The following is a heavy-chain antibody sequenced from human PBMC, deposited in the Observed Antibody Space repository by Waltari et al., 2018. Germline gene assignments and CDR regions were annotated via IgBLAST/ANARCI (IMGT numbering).Heavy chain of an antibody. CDR1: GFTFSSYS. J-gene: IGHJ4*02. Sequence: EVQLVESGGGLVQPGGSLRLSCAASGFTFSSYSMNWVRQAPGKGREWISYIRSSSDTIYYADSVKGRFTISIDNAKNSLYLQMNSLRVEDTAVYYCARGEYSLTYWGQGTLVTVPS. V-gene: IGHV3-48*04. D-gene: IGHD6-6*01. CDR3: ARGEYSLTY. CDR2: IRSSSDTI.